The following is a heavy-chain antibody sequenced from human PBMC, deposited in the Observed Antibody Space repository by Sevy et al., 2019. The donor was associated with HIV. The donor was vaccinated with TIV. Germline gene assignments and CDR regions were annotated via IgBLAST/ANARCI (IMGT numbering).Heavy chain of an antibody. CDR2: IGWNTGFT. CDR1: GFTFDDYA. D-gene: IGHD5-12*01. CDR3: AKDMDPRYVYFYMDV. V-gene: IGHV3-9*01. J-gene: IGHJ6*03. Sequence: GGSLRLSCAASGFTFDDYAMHWVRQAPGKGLEWVSGIGWNTGFTAYAESVMGRFTISRDNAKNSLYLQMNSLRAEVTALYYCAKDMDPRYVYFYMDVWGKGTTVTVSS.